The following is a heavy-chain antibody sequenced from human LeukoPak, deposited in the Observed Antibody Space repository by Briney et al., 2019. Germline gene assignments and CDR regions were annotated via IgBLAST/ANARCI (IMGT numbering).Heavy chain of an antibody. CDR2: IIPIFGTA. J-gene: IGHJ4*02. Sequence: SVKVSCKASGYTFTSYYMHWVRQAPGQGLEWMGGIIPIFGTANYAQKFQGRVTITADESTSTAYMELSSLRSEDTAVYYCARGGSWIRYFDWLSNFDYWGQGTLVTVSS. V-gene: IGHV1-69*13. D-gene: IGHD3-9*01. CDR3: ARGGSWIRYFDWLSNFDY. CDR1: GYTFTSYY.